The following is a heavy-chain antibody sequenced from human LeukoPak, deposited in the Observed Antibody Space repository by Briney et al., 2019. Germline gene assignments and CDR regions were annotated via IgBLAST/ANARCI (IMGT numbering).Heavy chain of an antibody. CDR2: ISSSSTI. V-gene: IGHV3-48*01. Sequence: GGSLRLSCATSGFTFSSYAMSWVRQAPGKGLEWVSYISSSSTIYYADSVKGRFTISRDNAKNSLYLQMNSLRAEDTAVYYCARGSTYYDSSGQVPFDYWGQGTLVTVSS. CDR3: ARGSTYYDSSGQVPFDY. CDR1: GFTFSSYA. D-gene: IGHD3-22*01. J-gene: IGHJ4*02.